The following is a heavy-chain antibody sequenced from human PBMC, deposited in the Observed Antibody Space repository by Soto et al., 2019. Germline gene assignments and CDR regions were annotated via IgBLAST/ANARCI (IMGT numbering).Heavy chain of an antibody. Sequence: ASVKVSCKAFGYTFTGYFMHWVRQAPGQGLEWLGWINPNSGASKYAQKFQGRVTLTRDTSINTAYMALSMLRSDDTAVYYCARGGGTILAPLPWGQGTLVTSPQ. CDR1: GYTFTGYF. CDR2: INPNSGAS. J-gene: IGHJ5*02. CDR3: ARGGGTILAPLP. V-gene: IGHV1-2*02. D-gene: IGHD3-3*01.